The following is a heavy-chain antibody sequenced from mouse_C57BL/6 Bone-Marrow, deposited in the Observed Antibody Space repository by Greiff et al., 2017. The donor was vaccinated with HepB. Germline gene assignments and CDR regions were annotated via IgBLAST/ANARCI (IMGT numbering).Heavy chain of an antibody. CDR3: ARSFITTVVAAYWYFDV. CDR1: GFNIKNTY. Sequence: EVQLQQSVAELVRPGASVKLSCTASGFNIKNTYMHWVKQRPEQGLEWIGRIDPANGNTKYAPKFQGKATITADTSSNTAYLQLSSLTSEDTAIYYCARSFITTVVAAYWYFDVWGTGTTVTVSS. CDR2: IDPANGNT. D-gene: IGHD1-1*01. J-gene: IGHJ1*03. V-gene: IGHV14-3*01.